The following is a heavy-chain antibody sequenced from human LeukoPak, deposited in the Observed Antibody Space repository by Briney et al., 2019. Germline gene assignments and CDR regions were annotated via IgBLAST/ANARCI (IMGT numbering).Heavy chain of an antibody. CDR1: GFTFSTSA. CDR3: ARAMMVVANLWGVYDY. V-gene: IGHV3-23*01. J-gene: IGHJ4*02. Sequence: GGSLRLSCAASGFTFSTSAMSWVRQAPGQGLEWVSAFSGSSGATYYADSVKGRFTISRDNSKNTLYLQMDSLRAEDTAVYFCARAMMVVANLWGVYDYWGQGTLVTVSS. CDR2: FSGSSGAT. D-gene: IGHD3-22*01.